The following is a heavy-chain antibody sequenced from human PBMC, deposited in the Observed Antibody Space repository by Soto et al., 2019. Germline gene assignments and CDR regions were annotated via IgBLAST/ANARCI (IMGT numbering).Heavy chain of an antibody. J-gene: IGHJ4*02. CDR2: ISYDGSNK. CDR1: GFTFSSYG. V-gene: IGHV3-30*18. Sequence: GGSLRLSCAASGFTFSSYGMHWVRQAPGKGLEWVAVISYDGSNKYYADSVKGRFTISRDNSKNTLYLQMNSLRAEDTAVYYCAKDQEMPPNHYSSSWYAVGPQGGSYWGQGTLVTVSS. CDR3: AKDQEMPPNHYSSSWYAVGPQGGSY. D-gene: IGHD6-13*01.